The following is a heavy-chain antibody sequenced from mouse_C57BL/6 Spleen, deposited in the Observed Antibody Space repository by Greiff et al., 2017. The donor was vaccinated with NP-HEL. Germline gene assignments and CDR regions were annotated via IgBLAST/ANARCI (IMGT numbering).Heavy chain of an antibody. Sequence: EVNLVESGGGLVQSGRSLRLSCATSGFTFSDFYMEWVRQAPGKGLEWIAASRNKANDYTTEYSASVKGRFIVSRDTSQSILYLQMNALRAEDTAIYYCARGNFAWFAYWGQGTLVTVSA. CDR2: SRNKANDYTT. J-gene: IGHJ3*01. CDR3: ARGNFAWFAY. CDR1: GFTFSDFY. V-gene: IGHV7-1*01. D-gene: IGHD2-1*01.